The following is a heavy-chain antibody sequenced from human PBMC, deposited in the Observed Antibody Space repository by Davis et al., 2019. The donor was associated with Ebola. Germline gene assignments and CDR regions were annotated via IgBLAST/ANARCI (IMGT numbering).Heavy chain of an antibody. V-gene: IGHV4-39*07. CDR2: INHSGST. CDR3: ARATANNWFDP. Sequence: SGPTLVKPTQTLTLTCTFSGFSLSTSGVGVGWIRQPPGKGLEWIGEINHSGSTNYNPSLKSRVTISVDTSKNQFSLKLSSVTAADTAVYYCARATANNWFDPWGQGTLVTVSS. J-gene: IGHJ5*02. D-gene: IGHD4-17*01. CDR1: GFSLSTSGVG.